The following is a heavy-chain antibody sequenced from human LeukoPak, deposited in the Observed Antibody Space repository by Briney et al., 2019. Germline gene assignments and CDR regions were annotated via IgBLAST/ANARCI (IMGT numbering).Heavy chain of an antibody. CDR3: ARPNTGGIYSYFDY. CDR1: GGSIRSSSYY. Sequence: SETLSLTCTVSGGSIRSSSYYWGWIGQPPGKGLEWIATIYYSGSTYYNPSLNSRVTISVDTSKNQFSLKLSSVTPADTAVYYCARPNTGGIYSYFDYWGQGTLVTVSS. V-gene: IGHV4-39*01. CDR2: IYYSGST. D-gene: IGHD1-26*01. J-gene: IGHJ4*02.